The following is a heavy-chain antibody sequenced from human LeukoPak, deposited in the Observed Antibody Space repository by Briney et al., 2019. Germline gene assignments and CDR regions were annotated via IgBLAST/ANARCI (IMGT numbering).Heavy chain of an antibody. CDR3: AKDLGDFWSGSDV. CDR1: GFTFSSYG. D-gene: IGHD3-3*01. CDR2: IRYDGSYK. V-gene: IGHV3-30*02. J-gene: IGHJ6*04. Sequence: PGGSLRLSCAASGFTFSSYGMHWVRQAPGKGLEWVAFIRYDGSYKYYADSVKGRFTISRDNSKNTLYLQMNSLRAEDTAIYYCAKDLGDFWSGSDVWGKGTTVTVSS.